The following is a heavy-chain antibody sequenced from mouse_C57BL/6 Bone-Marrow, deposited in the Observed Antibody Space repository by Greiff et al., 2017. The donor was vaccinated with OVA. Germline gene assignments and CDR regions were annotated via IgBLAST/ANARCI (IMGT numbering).Heavy chain of an antibody. CDR2: IDPANGDT. V-gene: IGHV14-4*01. Sequence: VQLQQSGAELVRPGASVKLSCTASGFNIKDDYMHWVKQRPEQGLEWIGWIDPANGDTEYASKFPGKATITAATSSNTAYLQLSSLTSEDTAVYDSTTDTLYYYAMDDWGKGTSVTGAS. J-gene: IGHJ4*01. CDR1: GFNIKDDY. CDR3: TTDTLYYYAMDD.